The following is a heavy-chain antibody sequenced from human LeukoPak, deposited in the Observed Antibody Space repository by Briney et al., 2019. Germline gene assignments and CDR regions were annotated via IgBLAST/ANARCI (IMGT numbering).Heavy chain of an antibody. D-gene: IGHD1-1*01. CDR1: GYRFINYG. J-gene: IGHJ4*02. Sequence: ASVKVSCKASGYRFINYGISWVRQAPGHGLEWMGWISVYNANTNYAQKLQGRVTMTTDTSTSTAYMELRSLRSVDTAVYYCARDHWQTPSYFDYWGQGTLVTVSS. CDR3: ARDHWQTPSYFDY. V-gene: IGHV1-18*01. CDR2: ISVYNANT.